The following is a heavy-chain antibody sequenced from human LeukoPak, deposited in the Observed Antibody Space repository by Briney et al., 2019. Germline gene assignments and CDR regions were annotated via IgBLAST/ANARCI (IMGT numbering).Heavy chain of an antibody. Sequence: PGGSLRLSCAASGFTFSSYGTHWVRQAPGKGLEWVAVISYDGSNKYYADSVKGRFTISRDNSKNTLYLQMNSLRAEDTAVYYCAKWDATTHWGQGTLVTVSS. J-gene: IGHJ4*02. V-gene: IGHV3-30*18. CDR3: AKWDATTH. CDR2: ISYDGSNK. CDR1: GFTFSSYG. D-gene: IGHD1-14*01.